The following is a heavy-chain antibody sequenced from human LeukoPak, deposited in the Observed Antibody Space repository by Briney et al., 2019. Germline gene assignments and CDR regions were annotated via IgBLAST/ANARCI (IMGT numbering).Heavy chain of an antibody. CDR1: GFTFSTYA. Sequence: GGSLRLSCAASGFTFSTYAVNWVRQAPGKRLEWVSAITGSGGATNYADSVKGRFTISRDNSKNTLYLQMNSRRAEDTAVYFCARAHTSMIIVVNFDYWGQGTLVTVSS. CDR2: ITGSGGAT. J-gene: IGHJ4*02. V-gene: IGHV3-23*01. D-gene: IGHD3-22*01. CDR3: ARAHTSMIIVVNFDY.